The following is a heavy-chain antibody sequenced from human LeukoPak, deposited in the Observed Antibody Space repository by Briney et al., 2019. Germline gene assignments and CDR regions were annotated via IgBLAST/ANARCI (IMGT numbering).Heavy chain of an antibody. J-gene: IGHJ4*02. CDR1: GGSISSGSYY. D-gene: IGHD3-22*01. CDR2: IYTSGST. CDR3: ARDRGYYDSSGYYAYYFDY. Sequence: PSQTLSLTCTVSGGSISSGSYYRSWIRQPAGKGLEWIGRIYTSGSTNYNPSLKSRVTISVDTSKNQFSLKLSSVTAADTAVYYCARDRGYYDSSGYYAYYFDYWGQGTLVTVSS. V-gene: IGHV4-61*02.